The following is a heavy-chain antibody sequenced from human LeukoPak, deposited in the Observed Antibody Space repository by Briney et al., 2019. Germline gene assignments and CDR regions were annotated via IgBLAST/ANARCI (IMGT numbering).Heavy chain of an antibody. CDR2: INRGGST. CDR3: AGAYCGGDCYSGRTFDI. J-gene: IGHJ3*02. V-gene: IGHV4-34*01. D-gene: IGHD2-21*02. Sequence: SETLSLTCAVYGGSFSGYFWSWIRQPPGKGLEWIGEINRGGSTNYNPSLKSRVTISVDTSKNQFSLKLSSVTAADTAVYYCAGAYCGGDCYSGRTFDIWGQGTMVTVSS. CDR1: GGSFSGYF.